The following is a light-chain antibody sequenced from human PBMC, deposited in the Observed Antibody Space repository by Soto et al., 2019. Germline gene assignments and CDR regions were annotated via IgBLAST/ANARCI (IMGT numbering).Light chain of an antibody. CDR2: SAS. CDR1: QSISNY. Sequence: DIQMTQSPSSLSASVGDRVTITCRASQSISNYVSWYQHRPGKAPKLLIYSASTLPSGVPPRFSGSGSGTDFTLTISSLQPEDFATYYCQQSFNTLTFGGGTKVEIE. CDR3: QQSFNTLT. V-gene: IGKV1-39*01. J-gene: IGKJ4*01.